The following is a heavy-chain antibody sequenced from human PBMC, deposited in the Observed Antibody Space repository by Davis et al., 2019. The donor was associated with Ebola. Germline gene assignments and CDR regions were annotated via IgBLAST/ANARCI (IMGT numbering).Heavy chain of an antibody. D-gene: IGHD7-27*01. J-gene: IGHJ3*02. V-gene: IGHV4-34*01. CDR1: GGSFSGYY. CDR2: IYHSGST. CDR3: ARGCRSLGKDAFDI. Sequence: SETLSLTCAVYGGSFSGYYWSWIRQPPGKGLEWIGEIYHSGSTNYNPSLKSRVTISVDKSKNQFSLKLSSVTAADTAVYYCARGCRSLGKDAFDIWGQGTMVTVSS.